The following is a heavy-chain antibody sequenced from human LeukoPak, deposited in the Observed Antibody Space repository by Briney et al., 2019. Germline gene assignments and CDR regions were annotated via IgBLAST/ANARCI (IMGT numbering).Heavy chain of an antibody. CDR1: GYSISSGYY. V-gene: IGHV4-38-2*02. CDR3: ARGGYYDSSGYLFDY. J-gene: IGHJ4*02. CDR2: IYDSGST. Sequence: SETLSLTCTVSGYSISSGYYWGWIRQPPGKGLEWIGSIYDSGSTYYNPSLKSRVTISVDTSKNQFSLKLSSVTAADTAVYYCARGGYYDSSGYLFDYWGQGTLVTVSS. D-gene: IGHD3-22*01.